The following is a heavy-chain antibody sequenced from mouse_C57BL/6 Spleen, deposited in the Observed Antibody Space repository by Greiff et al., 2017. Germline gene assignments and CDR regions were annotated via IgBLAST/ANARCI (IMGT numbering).Heavy chain of an antibody. J-gene: IGHJ3*01. Sequence: EVKLEESGGGLVQPGGSMKLSCVASGFTFSNYWMNWVRQSPEKGLEWVAQIRLKSDNYATHYAESVKGRFTISRDDSKSRVYLQMNNLRAEDTGMYYCTGGGLFAYWGQGTLVTVSA. CDR2: IRLKSDNYAT. V-gene: IGHV6-3*01. D-gene: IGHD1-1*02. CDR1: GFTFSNYW. CDR3: TGGGLFAY.